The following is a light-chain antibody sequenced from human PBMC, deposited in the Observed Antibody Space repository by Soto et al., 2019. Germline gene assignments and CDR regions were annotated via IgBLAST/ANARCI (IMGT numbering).Light chain of an antibody. J-gene: IGKJ2*01. CDR1: QSVSSS. Sequence: EIVMTQSPATLSVSPGERVTLSCRASQSVSSSLAWYQQKAGQAPRLLIYGASTRATGIPARFSGSGSGTEFTLTISRLQSEDFAVYYCQQYKNWPPWYTFGQGTKVEIK. CDR2: GAS. CDR3: QQYKNWPPWYT. V-gene: IGKV3-15*01.